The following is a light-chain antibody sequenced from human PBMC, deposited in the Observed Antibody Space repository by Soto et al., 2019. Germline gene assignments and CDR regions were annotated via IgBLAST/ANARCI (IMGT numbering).Light chain of an antibody. CDR3: QQSFSAPWT. V-gene: IGKV1-39*01. Sequence: DIQMTQSPSSLSASVGDRVTITCRASQSISSYLNWYQQKPGKVPKLLIYAASSLQGGVPSRFSGSGSGTDFTLTNSSLQPEDFATYYCQQSFSAPWTFGQGTKVEIK. CDR2: AAS. CDR1: QSISSY. J-gene: IGKJ1*01.